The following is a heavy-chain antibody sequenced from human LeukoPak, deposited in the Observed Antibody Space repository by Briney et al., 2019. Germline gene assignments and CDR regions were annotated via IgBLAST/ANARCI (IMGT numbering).Heavy chain of an antibody. CDR2: IYYRGST. CDR3: ARVGNWFDP. J-gene: IGHJ5*02. CDR1: GGSISSSSYY. Sequence: HPSETLSLTCTVSGGSISSSSYYWGWIRQPPGKGLEWIGSIYYRGSTYYNPSLKSRVTISLDTSKDQFSLKLSSVTAADTAVYYCARVGNWFDPWGQGTLVTVSS. V-gene: IGHV4-39*07. D-gene: IGHD3-10*01.